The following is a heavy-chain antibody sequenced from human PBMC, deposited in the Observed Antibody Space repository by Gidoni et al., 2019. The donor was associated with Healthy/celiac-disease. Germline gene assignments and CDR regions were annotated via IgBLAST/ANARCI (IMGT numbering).Heavy chain of an antibody. J-gene: IGHJ4*02. CDR3: TTYDFWSGYLSWDY. D-gene: IGHD3-3*01. Sequence: EVQLVESGGGLVKPGGSLRLSCASSGFTFSNAWMNCVRQAPGKGREGVGRIKSKTDGGTTDYAAPVKGRFTISRDDSKNTLYLQMNSLKTEDTAVYYCTTYDFWSGYLSWDYWGQGTLVTVSS. V-gene: IGHV3-15*07. CDR1: GFTFSNAW. CDR2: IKSKTDGGTT.